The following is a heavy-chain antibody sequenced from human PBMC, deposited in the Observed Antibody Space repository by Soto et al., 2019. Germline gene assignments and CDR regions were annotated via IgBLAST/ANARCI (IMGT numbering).Heavy chain of an antibody. CDR3: ARGVFRDILTGYWGGRLDY. CDR2: IWYDGSNK. D-gene: IGHD3-9*01. V-gene: IGHV3-33*01. CDR1: GFTFSSYG. J-gene: IGHJ4*02. Sequence: QVQLVESGGGVVQPGRSLRLSCAASGFTFSSYGMHWVRQAPGKGLEWVAVIWYDGSNKYYADSVKGRFTISRDNSKNTLYLQMNSLRSEDTAVYYCARGVFRDILTGYWGGRLDYWGQGTLVTVSS.